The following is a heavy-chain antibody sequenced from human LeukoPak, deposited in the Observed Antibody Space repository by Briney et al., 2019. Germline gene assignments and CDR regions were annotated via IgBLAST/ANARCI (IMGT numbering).Heavy chain of an antibody. D-gene: IGHD3-10*01. CDR1: GFTVSSNY. CDR3: ARDSLSLDYFDY. V-gene: IGHV3-53*01. CDR2: IYSGGST. Sequence: GGSLRLSCAASGFTVSSNYMSWVRRAPGKGWKWVSVIYSGGSTYYADSVKGRFTISRDNSKNTLYLQMNSLRAEDTAVYYCARDSLSLDYFDYWGQGTLVTVSS. J-gene: IGHJ4*02.